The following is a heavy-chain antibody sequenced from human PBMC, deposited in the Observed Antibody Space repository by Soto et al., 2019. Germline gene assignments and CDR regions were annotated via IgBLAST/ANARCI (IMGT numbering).Heavy chain of an antibody. D-gene: IGHD3-9*01. Sequence: GGSLRLSCAASGFTFSSYWMHWVRQAPGKGLVWVSRINSDGSSTSYADSVKGRFTISRDNAKNTLYLQMNSLRAEDTAVYYCARGQLRYFDWFPLGYYYGMDVWGQGTTVTVSS. J-gene: IGHJ6*02. CDR3: ARGQLRYFDWFPLGYYYGMDV. CDR2: INSDGSST. CDR1: GFTFSSYW. V-gene: IGHV3-74*01.